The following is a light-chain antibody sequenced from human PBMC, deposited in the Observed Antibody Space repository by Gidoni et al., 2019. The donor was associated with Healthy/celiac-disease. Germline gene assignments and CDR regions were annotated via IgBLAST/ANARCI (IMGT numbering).Light chain of an antibody. J-gene: IGKJ4*01. CDR1: QSVLYSSNNKYY. Sequence: DIVMTQSPDSLAVSLGERATINCKSSQSVLYSSNNKYYLAWYQQKPGQPPKLLIYWASTRESGVPDRFSGSGSETDFTLTISSLQAEDVAVYYCQQYYSTPLTFGGGTKVEIK. CDR2: WAS. CDR3: QQYYSTPLT. V-gene: IGKV4-1*01.